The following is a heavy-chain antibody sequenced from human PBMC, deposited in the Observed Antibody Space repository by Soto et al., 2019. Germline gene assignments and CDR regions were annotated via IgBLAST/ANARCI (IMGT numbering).Heavy chain of an antibody. J-gene: IGHJ6*02. Sequence: GGSLRLSCAASGFNFSAYGMHWVRQAPGTGLELVALLSFDASKKYYADSVKGRFTISRDNSKNTLYLQMNSLRAEDTAVYYCAKDADCSGGSCYYYYYGMDVWGQGTTVTVSS. D-gene: IGHD2-15*01. CDR3: AKDADCSGGSCYYYYYGMDV. CDR2: LSFDASKK. CDR1: GFNFSAYG. V-gene: IGHV3-30*18.